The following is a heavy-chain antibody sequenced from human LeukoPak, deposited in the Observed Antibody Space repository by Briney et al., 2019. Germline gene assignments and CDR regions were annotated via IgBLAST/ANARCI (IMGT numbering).Heavy chain of an antibody. CDR1: GFXFSGYW. V-gene: IGHV3-7*04. J-gene: IGHJ3*02. CDR2: IKSDGTEK. D-gene: IGHD4-11*01. CDR3: ARNSRYSLDI. Sequence: GGSLRLSCAASGFXFSGYWISWVRQAPGKGLEWVALIKSDGTEKYYVDSVKGRFTISRDNAKNSLYLPMNSLRADDTAVYYCARNSRYSLDIWGQGTVVTVSS.